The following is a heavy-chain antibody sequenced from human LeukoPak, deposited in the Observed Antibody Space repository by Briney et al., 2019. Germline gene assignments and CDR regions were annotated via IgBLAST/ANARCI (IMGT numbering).Heavy chain of an antibody. J-gene: IGHJ4*02. CDR2: INPSGGST. CDR1: GYTFTTYY. D-gene: IGHD3-10*01. Sequence: ASVKVSCKAPGYTFTTYYMHWVRQAPGQGLEWMGIINPSGGSTIYAQKFQGRVTMTRDMSTSAVYMELSSLRSEDTAVYYCARRVRYYYGSGSYYEYYFNYWGQGALVTVSS. V-gene: IGHV1-46*01. CDR3: ARRVRYYYGSGSYYEYYFNY.